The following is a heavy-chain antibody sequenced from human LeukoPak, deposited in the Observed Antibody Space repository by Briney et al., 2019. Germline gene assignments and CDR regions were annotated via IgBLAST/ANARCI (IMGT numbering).Heavy chain of an antibody. CDR2: ISTSSIYI. CDR1: GFIFSSYS. Sequence: GGSLRLSCAVSGFIFSSYSMNWAPQAPGKGLEWVSSISTSSIYIYYADSVKGRFTISRDNAKNSLYLQMNSLRAEDTAVYYCARGQDTVVTSRDAFDIWGQGTMVTVSS. D-gene: IGHD4-23*01. V-gene: IGHV3-21*01. CDR3: ARGQDTVVTSRDAFDI. J-gene: IGHJ3*02.